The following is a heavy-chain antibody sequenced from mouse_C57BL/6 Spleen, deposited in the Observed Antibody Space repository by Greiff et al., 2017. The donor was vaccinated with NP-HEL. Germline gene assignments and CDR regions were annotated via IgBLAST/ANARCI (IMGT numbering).Heavy chain of an antibody. CDR3: ARSLRQGRYFDV. V-gene: IGHV1-80*01. D-gene: IGHD2-12*01. Sequence: VQLQQSGAELVKPGASVKISCKASGYAFSSYWMNWVKQRPGKGLEWIGQIYPGDGDTNYNGKFKGKATLTADKSSSTAYMQLSSLTSEDSAVYFCARSLRQGRYFDVWGTGATVTVSS. CDR1: GYAFSSYW. J-gene: IGHJ1*03. CDR2: IYPGDGDT.